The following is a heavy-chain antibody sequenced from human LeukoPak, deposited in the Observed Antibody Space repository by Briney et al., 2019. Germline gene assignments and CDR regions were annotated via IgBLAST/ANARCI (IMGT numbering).Heavy chain of an antibody. D-gene: IGHD2-15*01. CDR2: INPSGGST. CDR3: ARDYLKVVVAGTAPSAGHMDY. J-gene: IGHJ4*02. V-gene: IGHV1-46*01. CDR1: GYTFSSHY. Sequence: ASVKVSCKASGYTFSSHYMHWVRQAPGQGLEWMGIINPSGGSTSYAQKFQGRVTMTRDTSSSTVYMELSSLRSEDMAVYYCARDYLKVVVAGTAPSAGHMDYWGQGTLVTVSS.